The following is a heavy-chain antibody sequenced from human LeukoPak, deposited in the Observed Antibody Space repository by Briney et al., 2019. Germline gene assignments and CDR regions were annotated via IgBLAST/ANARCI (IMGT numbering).Heavy chain of an antibody. CDR1: GGTFSSYA. Sequence: ASVKVSCKASGGTFSSYAISWVRQAPGQGLEWMGWISAYNGNTNYAQKLQGRVTMTTDTSTSTAYMELRSLRSDDTAVYYCARAHLEYSSSWYWFDPWGQGTLVTVSS. CDR2: ISAYNGNT. V-gene: IGHV1-18*01. CDR3: ARAHLEYSSSWYWFDP. J-gene: IGHJ5*02. D-gene: IGHD6-13*01.